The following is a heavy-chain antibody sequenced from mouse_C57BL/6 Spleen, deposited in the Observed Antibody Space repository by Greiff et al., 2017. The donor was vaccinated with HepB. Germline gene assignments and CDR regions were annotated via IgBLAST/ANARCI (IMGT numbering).Heavy chain of an antibody. Sequence: VQLQQSGAELVKPGASVKLSCKASGYTFTSYWMHWVKQRPGQGLEWIGMIHPNSGSTNYNEKFKSKATLTVDKSSSTAYMQLSSLTSEDSAVYYCARNTYYYGSSPRAMDYWGQGTSVTVSS. V-gene: IGHV1-64*01. D-gene: IGHD1-1*01. J-gene: IGHJ4*01. CDR2: IHPNSGST. CDR1: GYTFTSYW. CDR3: ARNTYYYGSSPRAMDY.